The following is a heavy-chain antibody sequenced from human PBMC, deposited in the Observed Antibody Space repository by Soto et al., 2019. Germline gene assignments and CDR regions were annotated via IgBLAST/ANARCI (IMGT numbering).Heavy chain of an antibody. CDR1: GYTFTSYG. J-gene: IGHJ4*02. V-gene: IGHV1-18*01. CDR2: ISAYNGNT. CDR3: ARVRKGYCSSTSCYTPFDY. D-gene: IGHD2-2*02. Sequence: GASVKVSCKASGYTFTSYGISWVRQAPGQGLEWMGWISAYNGNTNYAQKLQGRVTMTTDTSTSTAYMELRSLRSDDTAVYYCARVRKGYCSSTSCYTPFDYWGQGTLVTVSS.